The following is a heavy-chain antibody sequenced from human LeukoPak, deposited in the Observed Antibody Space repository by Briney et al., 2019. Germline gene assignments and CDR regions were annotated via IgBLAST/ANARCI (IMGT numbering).Heavy chain of an antibody. Sequence: KPSETLSLTCTVSGGSISSSSYYWGWIRQPPGKGLEWIGSIYYSGSTYYNPSLKSRVTISVDTSKNQFSLKLSSVTAADTAVYYCARDEDGYNFWGQGTLVTVSS. J-gene: IGHJ4*02. CDR1: GGSISSSSYY. D-gene: IGHD5-24*01. CDR2: IYYSGST. CDR3: ARDEDGYNF. V-gene: IGHV4-39*07.